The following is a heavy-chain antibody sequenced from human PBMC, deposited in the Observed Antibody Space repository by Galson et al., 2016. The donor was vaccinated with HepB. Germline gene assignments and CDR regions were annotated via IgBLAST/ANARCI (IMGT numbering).Heavy chain of an antibody. CDR3: ARGLDDSDGYRFDF. CDR1: GGSISSGGNY. CDR2: IYYSGST. J-gene: IGHJ4*02. D-gene: IGHD3-22*01. Sequence: TLSLTCTVSGGSISSGGNYWSWIRQHPGKGLEWIGYIYYSGSTYYNPSLKSRVNISVDTSGNQFSLKVTSVTAADTAVYYCARGLDDSDGYRFDFWGQGTLVTVSS. V-gene: IGHV4-31*03.